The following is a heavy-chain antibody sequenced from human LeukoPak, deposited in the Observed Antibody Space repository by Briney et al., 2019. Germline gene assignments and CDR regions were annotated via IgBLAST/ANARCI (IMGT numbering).Heavy chain of an antibody. Sequence: SETLSLTCTVSGGSISSYYWSWIRQPPGKGLEWIGYIYTSGSTNYNPSLKSRVTISVDTSKNQFSLKLSSVTAADTAVYYCARHGIWDYDFWSGYTGWFDPWGQGTLDTVSS. V-gene: IGHV4-4*09. CDR3: ARHGIWDYDFWSGYTGWFDP. CDR2: IYTSGST. CDR1: GGSISSYY. J-gene: IGHJ5*02. D-gene: IGHD3-3*01.